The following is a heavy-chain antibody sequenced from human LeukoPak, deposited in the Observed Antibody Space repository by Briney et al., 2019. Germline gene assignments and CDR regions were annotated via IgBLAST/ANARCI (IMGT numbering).Heavy chain of an antibody. D-gene: IGHD2-15*01. CDR2: IYSGGST. V-gene: IGHV3-66*02. CDR3: AREKRDYCSGGSCYSYLDY. J-gene: IGHJ4*02. Sequence: GGSLRLSCAASGFTVSSNYMSWVRQAPGKGLEWVSVIYSGGSTYYADSVKGRFTISRDNSKNTLYLQMNSLIAEDTAVYYCAREKRDYCSGGSCYSYLDYWGQGTLVTVSS. CDR1: GFTVSSNY.